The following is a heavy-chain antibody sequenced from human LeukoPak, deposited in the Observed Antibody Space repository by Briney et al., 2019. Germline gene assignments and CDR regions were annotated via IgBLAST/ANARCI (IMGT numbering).Heavy chain of an antibody. J-gene: IGHJ4*02. V-gene: IGHV1-69*01. D-gene: IGHD5-18*01. CDR3: ARGYSYGFDQRRALDY. CDR2: IIPIFGTA. CDR1: GGTFSSYA. Sequence: SVKVSCKASGGTFSSYAISWVRQAPGQGLEWMGGIIPIFGTANYAQKFPRRVTITADESTSTAYMELTSLRSEDTAVYHCARGYSYGFDQRRALDYWGQGTLVTVSS.